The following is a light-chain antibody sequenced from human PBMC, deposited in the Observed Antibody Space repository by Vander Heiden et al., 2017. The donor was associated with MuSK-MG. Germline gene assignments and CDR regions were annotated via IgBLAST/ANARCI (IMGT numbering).Light chain of an antibody. CDR1: SGDVVAYDS. CDR2: DVS. V-gene: IGLV2-11*01. J-gene: IGLJ1*01. CDR3: CSYAGTNIHV. Sequence: QSALTQPRSVSWSPGQSVPISCTGTSGDVVAYDSVSWYQQYPGKAPKVIIYDVSQRPSGVHPRFSGSKSGNTASLSITGLQADDEADYYCCSYAGTNIHVFGTGTRVTVL.